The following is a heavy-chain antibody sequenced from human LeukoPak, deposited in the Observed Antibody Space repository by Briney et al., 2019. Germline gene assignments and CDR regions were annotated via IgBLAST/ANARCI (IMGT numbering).Heavy chain of an antibody. CDR1: GGAISRYY. Sequence: SETLSLTCTVSGGAISRYYWSWIRQPPEKGLEWIGYIYYSGSTNYNPSLKSRVNISVDTSKNQFSLKLSSVTAADTAVYYCARDAFEGFDYWGQGTLVTVSS. V-gene: IGHV4-59*01. J-gene: IGHJ4*02. CDR3: ARDAFEGFDY. D-gene: IGHD3-16*01. CDR2: IYYSGST.